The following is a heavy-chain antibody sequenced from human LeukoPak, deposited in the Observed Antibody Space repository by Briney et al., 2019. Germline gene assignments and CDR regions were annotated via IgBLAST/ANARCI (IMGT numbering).Heavy chain of an antibody. CDR2: ISGYQGST. D-gene: IGHD2-2*01. J-gene: IGHJ4*02. CDR3: ARFYCSSTSCYPAFDY. CDR1: GYTFTNYG. Sequence: ASVKVSCKASGYTFTNYGITWVRQAPGQGLEWMGWISGYQGSTKYAQNFQGRVTMTIDTSTSTAYMDLRSLRSDDTAVYYCARFYCSSTSCYPAFDYWGQGTLVTVSS. V-gene: IGHV1-18*01.